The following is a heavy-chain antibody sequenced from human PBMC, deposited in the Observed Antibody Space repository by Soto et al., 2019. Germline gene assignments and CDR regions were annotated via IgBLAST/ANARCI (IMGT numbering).Heavy chain of an antibody. CDR1: GYTFTSYG. CDR2: ISAYNGNT. V-gene: IGHV1-18*01. Sequence: ASVKVSCKASGYTFTSYGISWVRQAPGQGLEWMGWISAYNGNTNYAQKLQGRVTMTTDTSTSTAYMELRSLRSDDTAVYYCARTWMRITIIVVVMAYFDYWGQGTLLTVSS. D-gene: IGHD3-22*01. J-gene: IGHJ4*02. CDR3: ARTWMRITIIVVVMAYFDY.